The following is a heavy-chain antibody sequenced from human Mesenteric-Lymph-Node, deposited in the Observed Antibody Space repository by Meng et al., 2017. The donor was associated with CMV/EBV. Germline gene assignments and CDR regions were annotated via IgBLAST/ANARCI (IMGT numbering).Heavy chain of an antibody. CDR3: ARRYCSSTSCYGRNWFDP. J-gene: IGHJ5*02. CDR1: GYSFTSYW. Sequence: GESLKIPCKGSGYSFTSYWIGWVRQMPGKGLEWMGIIYPGDSDTRYSPSFQGQVTISADKSISTAYLQWSSLKASDTAMYYCARRYCSSTSCYGRNWFDPWGQGTLVTVSS. V-gene: IGHV5-51*01. D-gene: IGHD2-2*01. CDR2: IYPGDSDT.